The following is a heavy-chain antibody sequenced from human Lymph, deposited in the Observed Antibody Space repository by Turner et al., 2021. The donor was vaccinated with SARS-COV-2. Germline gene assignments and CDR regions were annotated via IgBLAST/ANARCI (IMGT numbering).Heavy chain of an antibody. CDR1: VFTFSTYA. V-gene: IGHV3-30*04. Sequence: QVQLVESGGGVVPAGRSLSVSCAASVFTFSTYANHWVRQVPSKGLEGVDVIADEGYNKYYSDSVKGQFTIYRDNSKNTMYLQMSSLRAEDTAVYYCARGSGSYLSAFDIWGQGTMVTVSS. CDR3: ARGSGSYLSAFDI. D-gene: IGHD1-26*01. CDR2: IADEGYNK. J-gene: IGHJ3*02.